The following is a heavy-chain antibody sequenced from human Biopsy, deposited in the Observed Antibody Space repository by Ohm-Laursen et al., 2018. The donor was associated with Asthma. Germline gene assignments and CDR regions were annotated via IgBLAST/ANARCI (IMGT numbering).Heavy chain of an antibody. D-gene: IGHD2-2*01. V-gene: IGHV1-69*13. CDR1: GGTFNTYV. J-gene: IGHJ4*02. CDR2: INSVFGTT. CDR3: ARKAVACISRTCYSLDF. Sequence: SVKVSCKSLGGTFNTYVIGWVRQAPGQGLEWMGGINSVFGTTTYPQKFQDRVTITEDDSTSTVYMELSILRSEDTAVYYCARKAVACISRTCYSLDFWGQGTLVTVSS.